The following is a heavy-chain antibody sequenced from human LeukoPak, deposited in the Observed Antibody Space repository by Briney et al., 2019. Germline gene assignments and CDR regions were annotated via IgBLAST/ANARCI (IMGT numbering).Heavy chain of an antibody. CDR3: ARLTRRSGNYFEN. CDR2: INAGDGDT. V-gene: IGHV1-3*01. Sequence: ASVKVSCKASGYTFTTYAMHWVRQAPGQKLEWMGWINAGDGDTKYSQKFQGRVTITRDTSASIAYMELSSLRSEDTAVYYCARLTRRSGNYFENWGQGTLVTVSS. D-gene: IGHD1-1*01. CDR1: GYTFTTYA. J-gene: IGHJ4*02.